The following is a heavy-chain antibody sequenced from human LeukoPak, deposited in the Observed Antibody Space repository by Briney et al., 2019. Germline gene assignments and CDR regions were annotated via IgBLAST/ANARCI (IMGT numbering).Heavy chain of an antibody. Sequence: GGSLRLSCAASGFTVSSNYMSWVRQAPGKGLEWVSVIYSGGSTYYADSVKGRFTISRDNSKNTLYLQMNSLRAEDTAVYYCARLSNLYGDYIDYWGRGTLVTVSS. D-gene: IGHD4-17*01. V-gene: IGHV3-66*04. CDR3: ARLSNLYGDYIDY. CDR1: GFTVSSNY. J-gene: IGHJ4*02. CDR2: IYSGGST.